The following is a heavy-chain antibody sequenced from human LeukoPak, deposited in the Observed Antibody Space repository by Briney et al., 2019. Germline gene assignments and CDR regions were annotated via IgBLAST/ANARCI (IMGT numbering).Heavy chain of an antibody. J-gene: IGHJ6*03. V-gene: IGHV4-39*07. D-gene: IGHD1-26*01. CDR1: GGSISSSSYY. CDR3: ARMGATIYYYYYMDV. CDR2: IYYSGST. Sequence: SETLSLTCTVSGGSISSSSYYWGWIRQPPGKGLEWIGSIYYSGSTYYNPSLKSRVTISVDTSKNQFSLKLSSVTAADTAVYYCARMGATIYYYYYMDVWGKGTTVTISS.